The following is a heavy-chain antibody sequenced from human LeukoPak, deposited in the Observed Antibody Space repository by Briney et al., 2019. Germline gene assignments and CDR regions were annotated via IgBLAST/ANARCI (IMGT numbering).Heavy chain of an antibody. Sequence: PSETLSLTCSVSGGSISSSGYYWAWIRQPPGKGLEWIGTVYYTGSTYYNPSLKSRVTISMDTSKNQFSLKLNSVTAADTAVYYCAKDSSSWPRPNWFDPWGQGTLVIVSS. CDR1: GGSISSSGYY. J-gene: IGHJ5*02. D-gene: IGHD6-13*01. V-gene: IGHV4-39*07. CDR3: AKDSSSWPRPNWFDP. CDR2: VYYTGST.